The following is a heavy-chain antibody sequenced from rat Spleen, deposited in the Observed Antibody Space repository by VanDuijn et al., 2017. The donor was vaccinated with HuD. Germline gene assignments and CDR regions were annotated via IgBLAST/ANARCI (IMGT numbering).Heavy chain of an antibody. CDR2: ISTGGNT. D-gene: IGHD1-2*01. CDR1: GFSLSNYG. Sequence: QVQLKESGPGLVQPSQTLSLTCTVSGFSLSNYGVIWVRQPPGKGLEWIAAISTGGNTYYNSALKSRLSISRDTSKSQIYLKMNSLQTEDTATYFCARSDYSSPYYFDYWGQGVMVSVSS. J-gene: IGHJ2*01. CDR3: ARSDYSSPYYFDY. V-gene: IGHV2S8*01.